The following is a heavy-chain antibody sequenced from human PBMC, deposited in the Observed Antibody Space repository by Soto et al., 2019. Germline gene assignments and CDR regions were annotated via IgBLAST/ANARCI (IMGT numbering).Heavy chain of an antibody. V-gene: IGHV3-21*01. Sequence: GGSLRLSCAASGFTFSSYSMNWVRQAPGKGLEWVSSISSSSSYIYYADSVKGRFTISRDNAKNSLYLQMNSLRAEDTAVYYCARDPELRFLEWPTSYGMHVWGQGTTATVYS. D-gene: IGHD3-3*01. CDR3: ARDPELRFLEWPTSYGMHV. J-gene: IGHJ6*02. CDR1: GFTFSSYS. CDR2: ISSSSSYI.